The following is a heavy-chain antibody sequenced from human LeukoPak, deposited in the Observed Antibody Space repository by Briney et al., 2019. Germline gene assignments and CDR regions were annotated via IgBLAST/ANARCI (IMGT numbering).Heavy chain of an antibody. Sequence: WVRQPPGKGLEWIGSIYYSGSTYYNPSLKSRVTISVDTSKNQFSLKLSSVTAADTAVYYCARDGMSAAAQRYFDYWGQGTLVTVSS. V-gene: IGHV4-39*07. CDR2: IYYSGST. CDR3: ARDGMSAAAQRYFDY. D-gene: IGHD6-13*01. J-gene: IGHJ4*02.